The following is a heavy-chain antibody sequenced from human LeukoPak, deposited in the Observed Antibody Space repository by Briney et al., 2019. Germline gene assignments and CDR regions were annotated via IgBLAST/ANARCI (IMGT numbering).Heavy chain of an antibody. D-gene: IGHD5-24*01. CDR1: GFTFSSYE. J-gene: IGHJ6*02. V-gene: IGHV3-48*03. CDR3: ARVHAMAYYYGMDV. CDR2: ISSSGSTI. Sequence: GGSLRLSCAASGFTFSSYEMNWVRQAPGKGLGWVSYISSSGSTIYHADSVKGRFTISRDNAKNSLYLQMNSLRAEDTAVYYCARVHAMAYYYGMDVWGQGTTVTVSS.